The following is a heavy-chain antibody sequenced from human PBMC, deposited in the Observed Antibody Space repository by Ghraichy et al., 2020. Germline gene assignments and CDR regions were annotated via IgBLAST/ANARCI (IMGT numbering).Heavy chain of an antibody. CDR3: AKVGDCSSANCPPDDNYYIDV. V-gene: IGHV3-23*01. Sequence: GGSLRLSCVVSGFIFSSYAMNWVRQAPGKGLEWVSTFNSSGDITYYAASVKGRFTVSRDNSKNTLYLQTSSLRPEDTAVYYCAKVGDCSSANCPPDDNYYIDVWGKGTPVTVSS. J-gene: IGHJ6*03. D-gene: IGHD2-2*01. CDR2: FNSSGDIT. CDR1: GFIFSSYA.